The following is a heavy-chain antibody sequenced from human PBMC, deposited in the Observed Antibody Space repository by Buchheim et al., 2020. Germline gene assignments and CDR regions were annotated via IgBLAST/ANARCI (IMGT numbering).Heavy chain of an antibody. V-gene: IGHV3-30*18. D-gene: IGHD5-24*01. CDR3: AKGLQGGGQRGYFEY. CDR2: ISFEGSNK. Sequence: QVQMVESGGGVVQPGRSLRLSCAASGFTFSSHGMHWVRQAPGKGLEWVAVISFEGSNKYYPDSVRGRFPISRDNSKNMLYLQMNSLRPEDTGVYYCAKGLQGGGQRGYFEYWGQGTL. CDR1: GFTFSSHG. J-gene: IGHJ4*02.